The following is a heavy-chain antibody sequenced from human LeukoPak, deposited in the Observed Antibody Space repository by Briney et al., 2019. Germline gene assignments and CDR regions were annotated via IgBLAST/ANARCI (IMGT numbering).Heavy chain of an antibody. Sequence: SETLSLTCAVYGGSFSGYYWSWIRQHPGKGLEWIGEINHSGSTNYNPSLKSRVPISVDTSKNQFSLKLSSVTAADTAVYYCARGRNYGGNSVPIYFDYWGQGTLVTVSS. CDR2: INHSGST. V-gene: IGHV4-34*01. J-gene: IGHJ4*02. CDR1: GGSFSGYY. D-gene: IGHD4-23*01. CDR3: ARGRNYGGNSVPIYFDY.